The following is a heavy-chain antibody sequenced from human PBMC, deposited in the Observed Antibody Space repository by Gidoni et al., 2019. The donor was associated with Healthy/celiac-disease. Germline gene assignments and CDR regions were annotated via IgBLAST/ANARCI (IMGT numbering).Heavy chain of an antibody. Sequence: QVQLQQWGAGLLQPSETLSLTCAVYGGSFRGYYWSWLRQPPGQGLEWIGEINHSGSTNYNPSLKSRVTISVDTSKNQFSLKLSSVTAADTAVYYCARSPRHFDYWGQGTLVTVSS. CDR2: INHSGST. V-gene: IGHV4-34*01. CDR1: GGSFRGYY. CDR3: ARSPRHFDY. J-gene: IGHJ4*02.